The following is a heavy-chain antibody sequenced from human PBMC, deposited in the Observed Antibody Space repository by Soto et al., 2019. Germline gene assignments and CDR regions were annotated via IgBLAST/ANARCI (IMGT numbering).Heavy chain of an antibody. V-gene: IGHV1-69*02. J-gene: IGHJ4*02. Sequence: QVQLVQSGAEVKKPGSSVKVSCKASGGIFNRYSVSWVRQAPGQGLAWKGRIIPLFGITNYAQKFQGRVMITADKSTNTSYMDVTGLRSEATALYYCATVYGGDCTTTTCYGDFDYWGQGTLVSVPS. CDR1: GGIFNRYS. D-gene: IGHD2-2*01. CDR3: ATVYGGDCTTTTCYGDFDY. CDR2: IIPLFGIT.